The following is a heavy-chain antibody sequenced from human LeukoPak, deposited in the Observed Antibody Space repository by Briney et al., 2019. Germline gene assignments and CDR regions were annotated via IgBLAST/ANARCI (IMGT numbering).Heavy chain of an antibody. Sequence: GGSLRLSCVASGFDISYNYVGWVRQAPGKGLEWVSVIHTGGTTHYADSVKGRFTISKDNSNNTVYLQMNSVRVEDTAVYYCARVWFGYFFQWGQGALVTVSS. CDR2: IHTGGTT. CDR3: ARVWFGYFFQ. D-gene: IGHD3-10*01. CDR1: GFDISYNY. V-gene: IGHV3-53*01. J-gene: IGHJ4*02.